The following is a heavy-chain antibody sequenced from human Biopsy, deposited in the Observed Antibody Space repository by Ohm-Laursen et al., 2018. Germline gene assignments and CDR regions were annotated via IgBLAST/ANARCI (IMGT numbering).Heavy chain of an antibody. D-gene: IGHD5-18*01. Sequence: SQTLSLTCTVSGASVSSGSYDWSWTRQPPGKGLEWIGNIYNDVSTKYNPSLRSRVTISADKSANQFSLKLRSVTAADTAVYYCARGYAGLYEAFDFWGQGTVVTVAS. CDR2: IYNDVST. V-gene: IGHV4-61*01. J-gene: IGHJ3*01. CDR1: GASVSSGSYD. CDR3: ARGYAGLYEAFDF.